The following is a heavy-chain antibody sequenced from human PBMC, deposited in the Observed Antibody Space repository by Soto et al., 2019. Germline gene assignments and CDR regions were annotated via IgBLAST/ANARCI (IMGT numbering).Heavy chain of an antibody. D-gene: IGHD3-3*01. J-gene: IGHJ5*02. Sequence: GESLKISCKRFVNSFTSSWIGWVRQMPGKGLEWMGIIYPGDSDTRYSPSFQGQVTISADKSTSTAYLQWSSLKASDTAMYYCASRAEYYDFWSGYYGAWGQGTLVTVSS. CDR3: ASRAEYYDFWSGYYGA. V-gene: IGHV5-51*01. CDR2: IYPGDSDT. CDR1: VNSFTSSW.